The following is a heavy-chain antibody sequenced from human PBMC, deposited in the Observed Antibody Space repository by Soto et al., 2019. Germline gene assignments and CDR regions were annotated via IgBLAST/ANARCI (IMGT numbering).Heavy chain of an antibody. CDR2: INYSGST. CDR3: ARVVVIANYYYNGMDV. CDR1: GGSISSSSYY. Sequence: SETLSLTCTISGGSISSSSYYWGWIRQPPGKGLEWIGRINYSGSTYYNPSLKSRVTISVDTSKNQLSLKLSSVTAADTAVYYCARVVVIANYYYNGMDVWGQGTTVTVSS. D-gene: IGHD3-22*01. V-gene: IGHV4-39*01. J-gene: IGHJ6*02.